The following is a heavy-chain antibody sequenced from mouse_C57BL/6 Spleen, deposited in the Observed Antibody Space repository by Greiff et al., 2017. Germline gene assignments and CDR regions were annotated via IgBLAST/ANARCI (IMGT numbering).Heavy chain of an antibody. CDR2: IYPSDSET. V-gene: IGHV1-61*01. Sequence: VQLQQPGAELVRPGSSVTLSCKASGYTFTSYWMDWVKQRPGQGLEWIGNIYPSDSETHYNQKFKDKATLTVDKSSSTAYMQLSSLTSEDSAVYYCAKSGDYDGAWFAYWGQGTLVTVSA. D-gene: IGHD2-4*01. CDR3: AKSGDYDGAWFAY. J-gene: IGHJ3*01. CDR1: GYTFTSYW.